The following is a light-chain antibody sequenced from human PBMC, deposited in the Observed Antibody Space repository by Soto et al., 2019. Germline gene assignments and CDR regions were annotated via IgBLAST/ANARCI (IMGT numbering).Light chain of an antibody. CDR1: QSTSSSA. V-gene: IGKV3-20*01. CDR3: QQSSTPPRT. Sequence: ETVLTQSPGTLSLSPGERATLSCRASQSTSSSALAWYQQRPGQAPRLLIYGASTRAAGIPARFGGSGSGTEFTLTISSLQSEDFAVYYCQQSSTPPRTFGQGTKVDIK. J-gene: IGKJ1*01. CDR2: GAS.